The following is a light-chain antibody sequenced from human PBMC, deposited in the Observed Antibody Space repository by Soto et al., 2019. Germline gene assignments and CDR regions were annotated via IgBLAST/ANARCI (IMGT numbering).Light chain of an antibody. Sequence: DIVMTQSPDSLAVSLGERATINCKSSQSVLYSSNNKNYLAWYQHKPGQPPKLLIYWASIRESVVPDRFSGSGSGTDFTLTISSLQAEDVAVYYCQQYYSTPYTFGQGTKLEIK. CDR3: QQYYSTPYT. J-gene: IGKJ2*01. CDR1: QSVLYSSNNKNY. V-gene: IGKV4-1*01. CDR2: WAS.